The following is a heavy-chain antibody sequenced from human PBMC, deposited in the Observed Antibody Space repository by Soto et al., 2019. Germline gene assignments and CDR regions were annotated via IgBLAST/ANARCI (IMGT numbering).Heavy chain of an antibody. Sequence: PGGSLRLSCAASGFTFSSYWMSWVRQAPGKGLEWVANIKQDGSEKYYVDSVKGRFTISRDNAKNTAYLQMNSLKTDDTAVYYCTGYASSAYYHYWGQGTLVTVSS. CDR1: GFTFSSYW. J-gene: IGHJ4*02. CDR2: IKQDGSEK. CDR3: TGYASSAYYHY. D-gene: IGHD3-22*01. V-gene: IGHV3-7*03.